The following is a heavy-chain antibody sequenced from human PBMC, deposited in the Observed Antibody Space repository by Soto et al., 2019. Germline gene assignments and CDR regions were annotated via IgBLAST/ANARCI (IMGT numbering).Heavy chain of an antibody. Sequence: QVQLVQSGAEVKKPGSSVKASCKASGGTFSSYAISWVRQAPGQGLEWMGGIIPIFGTANYAQKFQGRVTITADESTSTAYMELSSLRSEDTAVYYCARGIHCSGGSCYYYFDYWGQGTLVTVSS. CDR3: ARGIHCSGGSCYYYFDY. CDR2: IIPIFGTA. V-gene: IGHV1-69*01. J-gene: IGHJ4*02. CDR1: GGTFSSYA. D-gene: IGHD2-15*01.